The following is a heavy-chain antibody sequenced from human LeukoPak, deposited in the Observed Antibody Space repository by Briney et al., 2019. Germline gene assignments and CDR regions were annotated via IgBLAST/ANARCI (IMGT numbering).Heavy chain of an antibody. CDR1: GGSISSYY. CDR3: ARHTDDLSYFQH. D-gene: IGHD3-16*01. J-gene: IGHJ1*01. Sequence: SETLSPTHTLAGGSISSYYWSWIGPPPGKGLDWIEYIYYSGRTKYNPSLKSRVTISVDTAKNQFSLKLSSVTAADTAVYYCARHTDDLSYFQHWGQGTLVTVSS. V-gene: IGHV4-59*08. CDR2: IYYSGRT.